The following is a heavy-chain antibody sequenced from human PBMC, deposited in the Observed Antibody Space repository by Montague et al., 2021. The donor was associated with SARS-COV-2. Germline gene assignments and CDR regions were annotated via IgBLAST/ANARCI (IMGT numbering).Heavy chain of an antibody. D-gene: IGHD3-10*01. CDR2: IYYGGTT. CDR1: SGSIISSGYY. V-gene: IGHV4-39*02. J-gene: IGHJ4*02. CDR3: ARGMIRGVTTPFDY. Sequence: ETLSLTCSVSSGSIISSGYYWGWIRQPPGKELEWIGNIYYGGTTYYNPSLQSRGTISVDTSKNHLSLRLSPVTAADTAVYFCARGMIRGVTTPFDYWGRGSQVTVSS.